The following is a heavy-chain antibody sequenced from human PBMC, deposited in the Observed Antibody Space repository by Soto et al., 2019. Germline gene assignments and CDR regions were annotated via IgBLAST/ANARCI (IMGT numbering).Heavy chain of an antibody. D-gene: IGHD4-17*01. CDR1: GFTFSSYA. Sequence: GGSLRLSCAASGFTFSSYAMSWVRQAPGKGLEWVSAISGSGGSTYYADSVKGRLTISRDNSKNTLYLQMNSLRAEDTAVYYCAKVREPMTTVTEYYFDYWGQGTLVTGSS. J-gene: IGHJ4*02. CDR3: AKVREPMTTVTEYYFDY. V-gene: IGHV3-23*01. CDR2: ISGSGGST.